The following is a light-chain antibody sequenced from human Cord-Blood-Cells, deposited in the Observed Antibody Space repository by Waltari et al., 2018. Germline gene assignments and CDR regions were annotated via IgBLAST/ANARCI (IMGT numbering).Light chain of an antibody. CDR3: SSYTSSSTYVV. CDR2: DVS. V-gene: IGLV2-14*01. CDR1: SSDVGGYNY. J-gene: IGLJ2*01. Sequence: QSALTQPASVSGSPGQSITISCTGTSSDVGGYNYVSWYQQHPDKAPKLMIYDVSKGPSGVSNRFSGSKSGNTTSLTISGLQAEDEADYYCSSYTSSSTYVVFGGGTKLTVL.